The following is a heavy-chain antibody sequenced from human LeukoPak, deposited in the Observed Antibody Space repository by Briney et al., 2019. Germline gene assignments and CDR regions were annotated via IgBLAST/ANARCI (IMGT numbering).Heavy chain of an antibody. CDR2: ISYDGSNK. CDR3: VRDGEGVAISVNYWFDP. J-gene: IGHJ5*02. Sequence: PGGSLRLSCAASGFTFSSYGMHWVRQAPGKGLEWVAVISYDGSNKYYADSVKGRFTISRDNSKNTLYLQMNSLRAEDTAVYYCVRDGEGVAISVNYWFDPWGQGTLVTVSS. D-gene: IGHD3-10*01. CDR1: GFTFSSYG. V-gene: IGHV3-30*03.